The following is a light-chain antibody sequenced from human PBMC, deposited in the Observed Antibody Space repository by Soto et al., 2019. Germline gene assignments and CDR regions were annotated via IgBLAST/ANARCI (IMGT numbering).Light chain of an antibody. CDR2: GAS. Sequence: DIQMTQSPSPLSASVGDRVTITCRASEGIRNYLAWYQQKPGKPPKLLIYGASTLQSGVPSRFSGSGSGTDFTLTISGLQPDDVATYYCQRYNVAPFTFGPGTKVDL. CDR1: EGIRNY. V-gene: IGKV1-27*01. CDR3: QRYNVAPFT. J-gene: IGKJ3*01.